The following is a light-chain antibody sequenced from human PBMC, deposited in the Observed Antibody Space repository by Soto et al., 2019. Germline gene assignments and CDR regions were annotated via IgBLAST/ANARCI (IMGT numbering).Light chain of an antibody. CDR1: QYVGTA. CDR3: QQHKNWPPLT. CDR2: GAS. Sequence: EIVMTQSPATLSVSPGETATLSCRASQYVGTAVAWYQRKPGQAPRLLIAGASIRVTGVPGRFSGGGSGTEFTLTISSLQSEDVAVYYCQQHKNWPPLTFGGGTTVEIK. V-gene: IGKV3-15*01. J-gene: IGKJ4*01.